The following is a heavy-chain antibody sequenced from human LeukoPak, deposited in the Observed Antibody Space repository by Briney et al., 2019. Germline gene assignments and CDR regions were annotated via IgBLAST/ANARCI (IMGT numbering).Heavy chain of an antibody. D-gene: IGHD2-15*01. V-gene: IGHV4-34*01. CDR3: AREGARGGRPFDP. CDR1: GGSFSGYY. CDR2: INHSGST. Sequence: SETLSLTCAVYGGSFSGYYWSWIRQPPGKGLEWIGEINHSGSTNYNPSLKSRVTISVDTSKNQFSLKLSSVTAADTAVYYCAREGARGGRPFDPWGPGTLVSVSS. J-gene: IGHJ5*02.